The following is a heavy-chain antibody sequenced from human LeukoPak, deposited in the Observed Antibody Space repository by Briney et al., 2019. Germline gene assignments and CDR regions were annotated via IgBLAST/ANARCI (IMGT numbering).Heavy chain of an antibody. D-gene: IGHD3-16*02. CDR2: ISSSSSYT. CDR1: GFTFSDYY. J-gene: IGHJ4*02. Sequence: PGGSLRLPCAASGFTFSDYYMSWIRQAPGKGLEWVSYISSSSSYTNYADSVKGRFTISRDNAKNSLYLQMNSLRAEDTAVYYCARGADYDYVWGSYRPLDYWGQGTLVTVSS. V-gene: IGHV3-11*06. CDR3: ARGADYDYVWGSYRPLDY.